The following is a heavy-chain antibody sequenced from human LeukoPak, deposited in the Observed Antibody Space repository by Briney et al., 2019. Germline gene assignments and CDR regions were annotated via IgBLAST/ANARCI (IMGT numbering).Heavy chain of an antibody. CDR2: MSYDGSNK. Sequence: GRSLRLSCAASGFTFNLYAMHWGRQAPGKGLEWVALMSYDGSNKYYTDSVKGRFSITRDNSKNTLYVQINNLRPDDTAVYYCARGDHYYDSSAFLDYWGQGTLVTVSS. D-gene: IGHD3-22*01. CDR1: GFTFNLYA. J-gene: IGHJ4*02. CDR3: ARGDHYYDSSAFLDY. V-gene: IGHV3-30*04.